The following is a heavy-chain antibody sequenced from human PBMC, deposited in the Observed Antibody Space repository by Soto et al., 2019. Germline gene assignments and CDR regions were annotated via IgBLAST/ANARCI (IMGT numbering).Heavy chain of an antibody. CDR3: ARGSVPDYYYYGMDV. J-gene: IGHJ6*02. CDR2: IYHSGSA. CDR1: GDSISTYY. V-gene: IGHV4-59*12. Sequence: SETLSLTCTVSGDSISTYYWSWIRQPPGKGLEWIGEIYHSGSANYNPSLKSRVTISVDKSKNQFSLKLSSVTAADTAVYYCARGSVPDYYYYGMDVWGQGTTVTVSS.